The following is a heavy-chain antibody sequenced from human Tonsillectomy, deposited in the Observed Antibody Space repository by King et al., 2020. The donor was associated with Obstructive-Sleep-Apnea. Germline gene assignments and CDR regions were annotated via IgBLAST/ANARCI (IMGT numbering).Heavy chain of an antibody. CDR1: GGSISSYY. J-gene: IGHJ4*02. D-gene: IGHD2-21*01. CDR3: ARAGGDGEIDY. Sequence: VQLQESGPGLVKPSETLSLTCTVSGGSISSYYWSWIRQPPGKGLEWIWYIYYSCRTKYNPSLKRRVTISVATSKNQFSLKLHSVTAADTAVDYCARAGGDGEIDYWAREPWSPSPQ. CDR2: IYYSCRT. V-gene: IGHV4-59*01.